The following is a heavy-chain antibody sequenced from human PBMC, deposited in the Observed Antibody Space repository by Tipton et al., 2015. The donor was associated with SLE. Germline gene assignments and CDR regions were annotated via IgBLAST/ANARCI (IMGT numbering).Heavy chain of an antibody. J-gene: IGHJ3*02. Sequence: TLSLTCAVYGGSFSGYYWSWIRQPPGKGLEWIGEINHSGSTNYNPSLKSRVTISVDTSKNQFSLKLSSVTAADTAVYYCARALDDYIAFDIWGQGTMVTVSS. D-gene: IGHD4-11*01. CDR2: INHSGST. V-gene: IGHV4-34*01. CDR1: GGSFSGYY. CDR3: ARALDDYIAFDI.